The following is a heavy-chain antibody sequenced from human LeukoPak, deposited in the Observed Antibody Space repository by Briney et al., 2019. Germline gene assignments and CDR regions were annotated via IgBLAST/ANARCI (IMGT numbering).Heavy chain of an antibody. CDR2: INTNTGNP. J-gene: IGHJ6*02. CDR1: RYTFTSYA. CDR3: ARDRGYYGSGSHPYYGMDV. D-gene: IGHD3-10*01. V-gene: IGHV7-4-1*02. Sequence: GASVKVSCKVSRYTFTSYAMNWVRQAPGQGLEWMGWINTNTGNPTYAQGFTGRFVFSLDTSVSTAYLQISSLKAEDTAVYYCARDRGYYGSGSHPYYGMDVWGQGTTVTVSS.